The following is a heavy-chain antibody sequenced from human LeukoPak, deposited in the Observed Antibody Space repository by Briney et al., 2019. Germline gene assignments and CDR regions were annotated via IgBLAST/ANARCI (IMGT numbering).Heavy chain of an antibody. CDR3: ARDPYSGSYYLDY. J-gene: IGHJ4*02. Sequence: PGGSLRLSCAASGFTFSSYSMNWVRQAPGKGLEWVSSISSGSSYIYYADSVKGRFTISRDNAKNSLYLQMNSLRAEDTAVYYCARDPYSGSYYLDYWGQGTLVTVSS. CDR1: GFTFSSYS. CDR2: ISSGSSYI. V-gene: IGHV3-21*01. D-gene: IGHD1-26*01.